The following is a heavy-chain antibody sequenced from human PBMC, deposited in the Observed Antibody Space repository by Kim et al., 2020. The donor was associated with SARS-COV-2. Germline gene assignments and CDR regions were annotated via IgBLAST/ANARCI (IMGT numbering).Heavy chain of an antibody. CDR2: IWYDGSNK. J-gene: IGHJ6*02. Sequence: GGSLRLSCAASGFTFSSYSMHWVRQAPGKGLEWVAVIWYDGSNKYYADSVKGRFTISRDNSKNTLYLQMNSLRAEDTAVYYCAKEETYSSGPYYYYYGMDVWGQGTTVTVSS. CDR1: GFTFSSYS. D-gene: IGHD6-19*01. V-gene: IGHV3-33*06. CDR3: AKEETYSSGPYYYYYGMDV.